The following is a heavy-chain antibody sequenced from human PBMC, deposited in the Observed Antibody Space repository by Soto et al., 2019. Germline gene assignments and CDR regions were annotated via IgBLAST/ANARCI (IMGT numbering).Heavy chain of an antibody. V-gene: IGHV4-31*03. CDR1: GDSISSRGYY. CDR2: IYFTGTT. J-gene: IGHJ4*02. Sequence: SETLSLTCTDSGDSISSRGYYWSWIRHSPGQGLEWIGYIYFTGTTEYNPSLKSRLTISVDTSKNQLSLRLSSVTAADTAVYYCARVSWGYYFSGSFFQTYYFDYWGQGTPVTV. CDR3: ARVSWGYYFSGSFFQTYYFDY. D-gene: IGHD2-15*01.